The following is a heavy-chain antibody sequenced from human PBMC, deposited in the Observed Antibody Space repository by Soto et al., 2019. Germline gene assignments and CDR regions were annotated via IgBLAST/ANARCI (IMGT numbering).Heavy chain of an antibody. Sequence: SETLSLTCAVSGYSIASGYYWAWIRQSPGKGLEWIGSIYHAGSVYYNPSLNSRVAVSLDTSKNHFSLKLTSVTAADTAVYYCARAFDYYGMDVWGQGTTVTVSS. CDR2: IYHAGSV. CDR3: ARAFDYYGMDV. V-gene: IGHV4-38-2*01. CDR1: GYSIASGYY. J-gene: IGHJ6*02.